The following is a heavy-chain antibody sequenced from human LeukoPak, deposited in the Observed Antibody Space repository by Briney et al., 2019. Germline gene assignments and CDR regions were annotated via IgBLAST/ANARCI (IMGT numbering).Heavy chain of an antibody. D-gene: IGHD3-10*01. V-gene: IGHV3-30-3*01. J-gene: IGHJ4*02. CDR3: ARDAITMVRGVISRLDY. CDR1: GFTFSSYA. CDR2: ISYDGSNK. Sequence: GGSLRLSCAASGFTFSSYAMHWVRQAPGKGLEWVAVISYDGSNKYYADSVKGRFTISRDNSKNTLYLQMNSLRAEDTAVYYCARDAITMVRGVISRLDYWGQGTLVTVSS.